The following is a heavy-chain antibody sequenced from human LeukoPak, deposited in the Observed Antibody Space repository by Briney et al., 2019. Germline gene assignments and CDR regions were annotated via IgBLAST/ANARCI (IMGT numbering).Heavy chain of an antibody. CDR3: ARGYIRGIQLWLQYYFDY. V-gene: IGHV4-4*07. CDR2: IYTSGST. CDR1: GGSISSYY. D-gene: IGHD5-18*01. Sequence: SETLSLTCTVSGGSISSYYWSWIRQPAGKGLEWIGRIYTSGSTNYNPSLKSRVTMSVDTSKNQFSLKLSSVTAADTAVYYCARGYIRGIQLWLQYYFDYWGQGTLVTVSS. J-gene: IGHJ4*02.